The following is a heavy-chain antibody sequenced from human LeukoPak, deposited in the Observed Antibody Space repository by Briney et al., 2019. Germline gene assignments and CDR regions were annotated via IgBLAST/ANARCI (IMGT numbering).Heavy chain of an antibody. CDR2: LI. J-gene: IGHJ4*02. CDR3: AKETKVGENLYYFDY. V-gene: IGHV3-9*01. CDR1: GLKFNDYA. D-gene: IGHD1-26*01. Sequence: PGGSLRLSCVASGLKFNDYAMHWVRHAPGKGLEWVSGLIGYADSVKGRFITSRDNAKNSLYLEMNSLRPEDSALYYCAKETKVGENLYYFDYWGRGTRVTVSS.